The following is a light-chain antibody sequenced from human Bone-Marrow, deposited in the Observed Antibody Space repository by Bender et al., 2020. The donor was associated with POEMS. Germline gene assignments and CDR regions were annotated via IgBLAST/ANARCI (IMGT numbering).Light chain of an antibody. CDR3: TSYAGYSNLGV. CDR2: DVT. CDR1: NNNIGDYNY. V-gene: IGLV2-11*01. J-gene: IGLJ3*02. Sequence: QSALTQPRSVSGSPGQSVTISCTGTNNNIGDYNYVSWYQRYPGKAPKLLIFDVTKRPSGVPDRFSGSKSANTASLTVSGLQAEDEADYYCTSYAGYSNLGVFGGGTKLTVL.